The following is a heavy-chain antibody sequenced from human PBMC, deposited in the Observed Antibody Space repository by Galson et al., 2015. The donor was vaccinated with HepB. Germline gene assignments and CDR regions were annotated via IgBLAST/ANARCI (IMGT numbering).Heavy chain of an antibody. V-gene: IGHV3-21*01. CDR2: ISSSSSYR. J-gene: IGHJ4*02. D-gene: IGHD1-26*01. Sequence: SLRLSCAASGFSFRSYTMNWVRQAPGKGLEWVSSISSSSSYRYYADSVKGRFTISRDNAKNSLYLQMNSLRTEDTAVYYCASDREWELPRFDYWGQGTLVTVSS. CDR3: ASDREWELPRFDY. CDR1: GFSFRSYT.